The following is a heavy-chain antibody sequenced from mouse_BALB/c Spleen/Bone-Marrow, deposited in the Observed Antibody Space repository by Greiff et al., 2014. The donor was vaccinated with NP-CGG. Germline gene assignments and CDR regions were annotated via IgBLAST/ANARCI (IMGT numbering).Heavy chain of an antibody. J-gene: IGHJ1*01. CDR2: IWPGGGT. CDR1: GFSLTSYG. D-gene: IGHD2-3*01. CDR3: ARVYLWYFDV. V-gene: IGHV2-9*02. Sequence: QVQLKESGPGLVAPSQSLSITCTVSGFSLTSYGVHWVRQPPGKGLEWLGVIWPGGGTNYNSALMSRLSISKDNSKSQVFLKMNSLQTDDTAMYYCARVYLWYFDVWGAGTTVTVSS.